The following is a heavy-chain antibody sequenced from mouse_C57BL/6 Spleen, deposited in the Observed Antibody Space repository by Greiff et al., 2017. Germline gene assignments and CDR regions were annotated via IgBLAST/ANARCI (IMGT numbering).Heavy chain of an antibody. CDR1: GYTFTSYW. Sequence: QVQLQQPGAELVRPGTSVKLSCKASGYTFTSYWMHWVKQRPGQGLEWIGVIDPSDSYTNYNQKFKGKATVTVDTSSSTAYMQLSSLTSEDSAVYYCAREEDYAMDYWGQGTSVTVSS. V-gene: IGHV1-59*01. CDR3: AREEDYAMDY. J-gene: IGHJ4*01. CDR2: IDPSDSYT.